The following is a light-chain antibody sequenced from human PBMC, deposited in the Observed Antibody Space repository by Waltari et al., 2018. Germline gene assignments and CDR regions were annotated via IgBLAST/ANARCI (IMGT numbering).Light chain of an antibody. V-gene: IGLV3-1*01. CDR1: KY. CDR3: QTWDTNTVV. CDR2: QDS. Sequence: KYVSWYQQKPGQSPVLVIYQDSTPLSGFSGSNSGNTATLTISGTQAVDEADYYRQTWDTNTVVFGGGTKLSVL. J-gene: IGLJ3*02.